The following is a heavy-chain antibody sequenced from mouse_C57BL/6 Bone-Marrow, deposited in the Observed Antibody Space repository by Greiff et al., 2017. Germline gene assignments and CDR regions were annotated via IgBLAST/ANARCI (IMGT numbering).Heavy chain of an antibody. CDR3: ARKVRRYAMDY. D-gene: IGHD2-14*01. V-gene: IGHV1-55*01. CDR1: GYTFTSYW. Sequence: VQLQQPGAELVKPGASVKMSCKASGYTFTSYWITWVKLRPGQGLECIGDIYPGSGSTNYNEKFKGKATLTVDPSSSPAYMQLSSLTSEDSALYYGARKVRRYAMDYWGQETTVTV. CDR2: IYPGSGST. J-gene: IGHJ4*01.